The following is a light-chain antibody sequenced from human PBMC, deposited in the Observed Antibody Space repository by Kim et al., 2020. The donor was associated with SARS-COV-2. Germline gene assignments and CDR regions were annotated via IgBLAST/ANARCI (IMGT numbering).Light chain of an antibody. V-gene: IGLV2-14*03. CDR2: DVT. CDR3: TSYTNSGAFVL. Sequence: QSITVSCTGTSSDIGAYNYVSWYQQHPGKAPKLMIYDVTFRPSGVSNRFSGSKSGNTAPLTISGLQTDDEADYYCTSYTNSGAFVLFGGGTQLTVL. CDR1: SSDIGAYNY. J-gene: IGLJ2*01.